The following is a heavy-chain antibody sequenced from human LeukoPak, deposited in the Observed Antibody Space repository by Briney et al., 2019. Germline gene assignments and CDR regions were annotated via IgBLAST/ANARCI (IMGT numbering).Heavy chain of an antibody. V-gene: IGHV3-23*01. CDR2: ISGSGGST. CDR1: GFTFSSYA. CDR3: ANINGIELWFGENLTYF. Sequence: GGSLRLSCAASGFTFSSYAMSWVRQAPGKGLEWVSAISGSGGSTYYADSVKGRFTISRDNSKNTLYLQMNSLRAEDTAVYYCANINGIELWFGENLTYFWGQGNLVNVS. D-gene: IGHD3-10*01. J-gene: IGHJ4*02.